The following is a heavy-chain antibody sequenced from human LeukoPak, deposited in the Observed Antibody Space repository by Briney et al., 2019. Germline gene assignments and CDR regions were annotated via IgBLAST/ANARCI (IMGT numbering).Heavy chain of an antibody. CDR3: AKDLAARPHFNCFDP. V-gene: IGHV3-11*01. Sequence: GGSLRLSCAASGFTFSDYYMSWIRQAPGKGLEWVSYISSSSGSTIYYADSVKGRFTISRDNAKNSLYLQMNSLRAEDTAVYYWAKDLAARPHFNCFDPWGQGTLVTVPS. D-gene: IGHD6-6*01. J-gene: IGHJ5*02. CDR1: GFTFSDYY. CDR2: ISSSSGSTI.